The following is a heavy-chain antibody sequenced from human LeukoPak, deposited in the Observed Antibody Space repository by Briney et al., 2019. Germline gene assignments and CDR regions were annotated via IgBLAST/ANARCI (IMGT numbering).Heavy chain of an antibody. D-gene: IGHD6-19*01. CDR3: ARKPEGLVHYYYYYMDV. Sequence: KPGGSLRLSCAASGFTFSSYSMNWVRQAPRKGLEWVSSISSSSSYIYYADSVKGRCTISRENSKNTLYLQMNSLRAEDTAVYYCARKPEGLVHYYYYYMDVWGKGTTVTVSS. CDR1: GFTFSSYS. J-gene: IGHJ6*03. V-gene: IGHV3-21*01. CDR2: ISSSSSYI.